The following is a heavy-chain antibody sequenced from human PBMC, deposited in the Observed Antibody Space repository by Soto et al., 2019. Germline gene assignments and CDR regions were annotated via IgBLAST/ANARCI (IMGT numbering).Heavy chain of an antibody. CDR1: GGTFSSYA. CDR2: IIPIFGTA. V-gene: IGHV1-69*12. CDR3: ARDREDSYSSGWYLKVD. J-gene: IGHJ4*02. D-gene: IGHD6-19*01. Sequence: QVQLVQSGAEVKKPGSSVKVSCKASGGTFSSYAISWVRQAPGQGLEWMGGIIPIFGTANYAQKCQGRVTITADESESTAYMEVSSVRSEDTGVYYCARDREDSYSSGWYLKVDWGQGTLVTVSS.